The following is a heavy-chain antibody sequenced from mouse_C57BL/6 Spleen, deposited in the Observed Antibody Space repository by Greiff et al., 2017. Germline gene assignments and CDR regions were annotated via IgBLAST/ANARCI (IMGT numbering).Heavy chain of an antibody. Sequence: QVQLQQSGAELAKPGASVKLSCKASGYTFTSYWMNWVKQRPGKGLEWIGYINPSNGYTKYNQKFKDKATLTADKSSCTAYMQLSSLTYEDSSVYYCARLDYDGDYWGQGTTLTVSS. V-gene: IGHV1-7*01. CDR2: INPSNGYT. D-gene: IGHD2-4*01. CDR1: GYTFTSYW. J-gene: IGHJ2*01. CDR3: ARLDYDGDY.